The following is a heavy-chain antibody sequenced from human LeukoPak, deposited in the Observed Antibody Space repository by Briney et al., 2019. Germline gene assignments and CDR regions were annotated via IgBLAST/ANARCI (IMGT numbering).Heavy chain of an antibody. Sequence: SETLSLTCTVSGGSISNYDWSWIRQPPGKEPEWIGNISDRGGATYNPSLKGRVTMSVDTSKTHFSLKLNSVTAADTAVYYCARLPSHWGQGTLVTVSS. CDR3: ARLPSH. CDR1: GGSISNYD. CDR2: ISDRGGA. J-gene: IGHJ4*02. V-gene: IGHV4-59*08.